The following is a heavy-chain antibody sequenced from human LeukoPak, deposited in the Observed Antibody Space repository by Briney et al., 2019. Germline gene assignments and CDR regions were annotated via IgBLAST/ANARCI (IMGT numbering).Heavy chain of an antibody. CDR1: GFTFSDYY. CDR3: ARGVTTTDY. Sequence: PGGSLRLSCAASGFTFSDYYMNWIRQAPGKGLEWVSYISSSSSHTNYADSVKGRFTISRDNAKNSLYLQMNSLRAEDTAVYYCARGVTTTDYWGQGTLVTVSS. D-gene: IGHD4-17*01. J-gene: IGHJ4*02. V-gene: IGHV3-11*03. CDR2: ISSSSSHT.